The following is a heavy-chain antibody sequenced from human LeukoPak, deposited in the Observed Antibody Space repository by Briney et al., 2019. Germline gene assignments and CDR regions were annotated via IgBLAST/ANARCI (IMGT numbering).Heavy chain of an antibody. CDR3: ARVYFVGGYNYSPPDY. D-gene: IGHD3-22*01. Sequence: GGSLRLSCAASGFSFSDSWMDWVRQAPGKGLEWVAVIWYDGSNKYYADSVKGRFTITRDNSKNTVYLQMNSLRVEDTAVYYCARVYFVGGYNYSPPDYWGQGTLVTVSS. J-gene: IGHJ4*02. CDR1: GFSFSDSW. V-gene: IGHV3-33*08. CDR2: IWYDGSNK.